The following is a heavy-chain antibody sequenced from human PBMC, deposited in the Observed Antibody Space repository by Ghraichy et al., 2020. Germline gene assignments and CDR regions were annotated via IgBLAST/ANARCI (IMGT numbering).Heavy chain of an antibody. J-gene: IGHJ5*02. D-gene: IGHD6-19*01. CDR3: ARGAPLEYSSGWYGVGSGDWFDP. V-gene: IGHV4-4*02. Sequence: SETLSLTCAVSGGSISSSNWWSWVRQPPGKGLEWIGEIYHSGSTNYNPSLKSRVTISVDKSKNQFSLKLSSVTAADTAVYYWARGAPLEYSSGWYGVGSGDWFDPWGQGTLVTVSS. CDR2: IYHSGST. CDR1: GGSISSSNW.